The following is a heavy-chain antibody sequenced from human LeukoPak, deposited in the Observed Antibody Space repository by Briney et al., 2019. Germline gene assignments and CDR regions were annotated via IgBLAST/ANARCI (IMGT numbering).Heavy chain of an antibody. Sequence: GGSLRLSCAASGFTVSTKYMSWVRQAPGKWLEWVSVIFSGGSTYYADSVRGRFTISRHNSMNTLYLQMNSLRAEDTAVYYCARDRGGTTGYAFDIWGRGTMVTVSS. CDR3: ARDRGGTTGYAFDI. CDR1: GFTVSTKY. D-gene: IGHD4-11*01. CDR2: IFSGGST. J-gene: IGHJ3*02. V-gene: IGHV3-53*04.